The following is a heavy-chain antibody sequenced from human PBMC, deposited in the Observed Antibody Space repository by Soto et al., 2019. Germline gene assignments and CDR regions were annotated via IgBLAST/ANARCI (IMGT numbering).Heavy chain of an antibody. V-gene: IGHV1-18*04. J-gene: IGHJ3*01. CDR2: ISAYSGNT. CDR1: GYTCTTYG. Sequence: QIQLVQSGDEVKMPGASVRVSCKASGYTCTTYGFNWVRQAPGQGLEWMGWISAYSGNTNYAQKFQGRVTMTIDTPTSTAYMDLTSLTFIDTAVYYCASGMGTTSWDAAFDVWGQGTMVT. D-gene: IGHD1-26*01. CDR3: ASGMGTTSWDAAFDV.